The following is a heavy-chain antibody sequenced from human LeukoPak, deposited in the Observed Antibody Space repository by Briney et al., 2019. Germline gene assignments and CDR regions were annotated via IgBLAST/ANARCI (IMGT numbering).Heavy chain of an antibody. CDR1: GFTFSNYN. Sequence: GSLRLSCAASGFTFSNYNMNWVRQAPGEGLEGGSYISDSGSATYYADSVKGRFTISRDNAKNSLSLQMNSLRDEDTGVYYCAREGYDYGDGLDYWGQGTLVTVSS. D-gene: IGHD4-17*01. CDR2: ISDSGSAT. CDR3: AREGYDYGDGLDY. J-gene: IGHJ4*02. V-gene: IGHV3-48*02.